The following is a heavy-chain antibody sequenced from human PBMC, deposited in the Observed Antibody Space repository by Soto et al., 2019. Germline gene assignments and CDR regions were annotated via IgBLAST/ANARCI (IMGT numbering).Heavy chain of an antibody. J-gene: IGHJ3*01. Sequence: LRLSCAASGFTFSTYAMSWVRQAPGKGLGWVSAISGSGSDTCHADSVKGRFTISRDNSISTLYLQMNSLRTEDTAVYYCAHPRGYGVFDAYDFWGQGAMVTVSS. D-gene: IGHD4-17*01. CDR1: GFTFSTYA. V-gene: IGHV3-23*01. CDR3: AHPRGYGVFDAYDF. CDR2: ISGSGSDT.